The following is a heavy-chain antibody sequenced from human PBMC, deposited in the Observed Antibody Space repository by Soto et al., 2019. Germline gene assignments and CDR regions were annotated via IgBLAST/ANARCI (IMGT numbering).Heavy chain of an antibody. J-gene: IGHJ4*02. CDR2: INGDGSTT. V-gene: IGHV3-74*01. CDR3: ARGARNYYYFDY. Sequence: EVQLVESGGGLVQPGGSQRFSCAASGFTFSNYWMHWVRQAPGKGLVWVSSINGDGSTTNYADSVKGRFTISRDNDKNTLYLQMNSLRAEDTAVYYCARGARNYYYFDYWGQGTLVTVSS. D-gene: IGHD1-7*01. CDR1: GFTFSNYW.